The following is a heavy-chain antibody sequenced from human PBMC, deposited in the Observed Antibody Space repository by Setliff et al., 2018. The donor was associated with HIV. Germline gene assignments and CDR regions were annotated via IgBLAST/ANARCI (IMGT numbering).Heavy chain of an antibody. Sequence: RASVKVSCKASGYTFTSYDINWVRQATGQGLEWMGWMNPNSGNTGYAQKFQGRVTITRNTSISTTYMELSSLRSEDTAVYYCARIRGYCSGGSRYSVFNYYYGMDVWGQGTTVTVSS. CDR2: MNPNSGNT. D-gene: IGHD2-15*01. CDR3: ARIRGYCSGGSRYSVFNYYYGMDV. J-gene: IGHJ6*02. CDR1: GYTFTSYD. V-gene: IGHV1-8*03.